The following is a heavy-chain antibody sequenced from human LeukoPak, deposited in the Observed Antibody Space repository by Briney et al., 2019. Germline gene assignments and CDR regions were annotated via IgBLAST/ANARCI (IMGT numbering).Heavy chain of an antibody. J-gene: IGHJ4*02. CDR1: GYTVTSNG. Sequence: ASVKVSCKASGYTVTSNGISWVRQAHGQGLEWMGWISAYNGKTNYAQKLQGSVTMTTDTSTSTAYIQLRSLRSDQPAVYCCARPGEGRGGYYSDYWGQGNLVTVSS. CDR3: ARPGEGRGGYYSDY. CDR2: ISAYNGKT. V-gene: IGHV1-18*01. D-gene: IGHD7-27*01.